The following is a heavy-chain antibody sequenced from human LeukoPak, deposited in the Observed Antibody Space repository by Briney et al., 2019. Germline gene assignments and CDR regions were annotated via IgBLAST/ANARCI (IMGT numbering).Heavy chain of an antibody. J-gene: IGHJ1*01. CDR2: IYYSGST. CDR1: GGSVSSYY. V-gene: IGHV4-59*02. CDR3: ARGDTAMVR. Sequence: KPSETLSVTCTVSGGSVSSYYWSWIRQPPGKGLEWIGYIYYSGSTNYNPSLKSRVTRSVDTSKNQFALKLSSVTAADTAVYYCARGDTAMVRWGQGTLVTVSS. D-gene: IGHD5-18*01.